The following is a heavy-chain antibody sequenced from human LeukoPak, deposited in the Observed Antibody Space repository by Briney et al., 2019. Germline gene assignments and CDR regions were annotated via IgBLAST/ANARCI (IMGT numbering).Heavy chain of an antibody. CDR1: GFTFNNFA. V-gene: IGHV3-23*01. D-gene: IGHD2-15*01. J-gene: IGHJ6*02. Sequence: PGGSLTLSCVASGFTFNNFAMSWVRQAPGKGLEWVSTLSGSGRGTNYAESVKGRFIISRDNSKKTVSLQMSSLRAEDTAAYYCAKMYCRGPWCYTGGDDKFYGMDVWGQGTTVTVSS. CDR2: LSGSGRGT. CDR3: AKMYCRGPWCYTGGDDKFYGMDV.